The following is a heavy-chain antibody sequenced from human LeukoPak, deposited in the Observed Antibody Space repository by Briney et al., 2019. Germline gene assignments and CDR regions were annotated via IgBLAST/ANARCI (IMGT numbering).Heavy chain of an antibody. CDR1: GITFSGYS. V-gene: IGHV3-48*02. CDR2: MTTSGNTI. CDR3: AKVGGATAVTMYFEY. Sequence: GGSLRLSCVVSGITFSGYSMIWVRQAPGKGLEWLSFMTTSGNTIFYAESVKDRFTISRDNAKKSLYLQMNSLRDEDTAVYYCAKVGGATAVTMYFEYWGQGTLVTVTS. J-gene: IGHJ4*02. D-gene: IGHD1-26*01.